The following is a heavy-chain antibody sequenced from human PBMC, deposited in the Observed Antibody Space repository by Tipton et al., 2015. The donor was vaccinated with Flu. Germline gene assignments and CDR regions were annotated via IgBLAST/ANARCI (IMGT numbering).Heavy chain of an antibody. CDR1: GGSVSSREYY. D-gene: IGHD3-10*01. Sequence: TLSLTCSVSGGSVSSREYYWDWIRQPAGKGLEYIGRIYSSGSTNYNPSFKSRVSMSLDASKTQFSLNLNSVTAADTAMYYCARGSGSGTHVMFDYWGQGTLVTVSS. J-gene: IGHJ4*02. CDR3: ARGSGSGTHVMFDY. V-gene: IGHV4-61*02. CDR2: IYSSGST.